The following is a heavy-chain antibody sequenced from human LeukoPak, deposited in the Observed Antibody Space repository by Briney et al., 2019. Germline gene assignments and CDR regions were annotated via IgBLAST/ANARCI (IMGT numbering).Heavy chain of an antibody. Sequence: ASVKVSCKASGGTFSSYAISWVRQAPGQGLEWMGRIIPIFGTANYAQKFQGRVTITTDESTSTAYMELNSLRSEDKAVYYCARRRESSGLIFDYWGQGTLVTVSS. CDR3: ARRRESSGLIFDY. V-gene: IGHV1-69*05. D-gene: IGHD6-19*01. CDR1: GGTFSSYA. J-gene: IGHJ4*02. CDR2: IIPIFGTA.